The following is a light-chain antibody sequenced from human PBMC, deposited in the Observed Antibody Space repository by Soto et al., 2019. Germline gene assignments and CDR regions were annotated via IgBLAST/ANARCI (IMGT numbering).Light chain of an antibody. V-gene: IGLV2-8*01. CDR1: SSDVGGFNF. Sequence: QSVLTQPPSASGSPGQSVTISCTGTSSDVGGFNFVSWYQQHPGKAPKLMIYEVNQRPSGVPDRFSCSKSGNTASLTVSGLQAEDEADYYCSSYGGSNNVLFGGGTKVTVL. CDR2: EVN. CDR3: SSYGGSNNVL. J-gene: IGLJ2*01.